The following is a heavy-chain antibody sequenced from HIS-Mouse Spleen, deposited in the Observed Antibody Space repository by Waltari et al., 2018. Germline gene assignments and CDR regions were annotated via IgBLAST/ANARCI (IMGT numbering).Heavy chain of an antibody. CDR1: GGSFSSSSYY. J-gene: IGHJ2*01. Sequence: QLQLQESGPGLVKPSETLSLTCTVSGGSFSSSSYYWGWIRQPPGKGLEWIGSINYSGSTYYHPSLRSLVTISEDTSKNQFSLKLSAVTAADTAVYYCAREIPYSSSWYDWYFDLWGRGTLVTVSS. CDR2: INYSGST. CDR3: AREIPYSSSWYDWYFDL. V-gene: IGHV4-39*07. D-gene: IGHD6-13*01.